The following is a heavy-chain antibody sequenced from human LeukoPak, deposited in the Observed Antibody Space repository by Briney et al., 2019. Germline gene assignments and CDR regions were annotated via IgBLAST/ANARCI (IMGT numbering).Heavy chain of an antibody. Sequence: PSQTLSLTCTVSGGSISSGSYYWSWIRQPAGKGLEWIGRIYTSGRTNYNPSLQSRITISVDTTKNQFSLKLSSVTAADTAVYYCARDLVAVAGREYYFDYWGQGTLVTVSS. CDR3: ARDLVAVAGREYYFDY. CDR1: GGSISSGSYY. V-gene: IGHV4-61*02. J-gene: IGHJ4*02. D-gene: IGHD6-19*01. CDR2: IYTSGRT.